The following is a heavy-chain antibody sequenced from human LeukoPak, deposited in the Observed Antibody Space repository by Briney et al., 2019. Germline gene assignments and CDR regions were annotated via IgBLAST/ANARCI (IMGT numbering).Heavy chain of an antibody. CDR2: ICGTCSTI. Sequence: GGSLRLSCAASGFTFSDYYTTWIRQAPGKGLEWVASICGTCSTIYYADSVRGRFTISRDNAKNSLWLQMSSLRADDMAIYYCARGRTSYEFWGQGTMVTVSS. D-gene: IGHD2-2*01. V-gene: IGHV3-11*01. CDR1: GFTFSDYY. CDR3: ARGRTSYEF. J-gene: IGHJ4*02.